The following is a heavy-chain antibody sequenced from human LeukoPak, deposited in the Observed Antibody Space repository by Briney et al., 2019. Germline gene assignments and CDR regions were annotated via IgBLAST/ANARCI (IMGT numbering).Heavy chain of an antibody. CDR1: GFTFSSYA. CDR3: ASWYSSSWYRGYYFDY. Sequence: GGSLRLSYAASGFTFSSYAMSWVRQAPGKGLGWVSAISGSGGSTYYADSVKGRFTISRDNSKNTLYLQMNSLRAEDTAVYYCASWYSSSWYRGYYFDYWGQGTLVTVSS. J-gene: IGHJ4*02. V-gene: IGHV3-23*01. D-gene: IGHD6-13*01. CDR2: ISGSGGST.